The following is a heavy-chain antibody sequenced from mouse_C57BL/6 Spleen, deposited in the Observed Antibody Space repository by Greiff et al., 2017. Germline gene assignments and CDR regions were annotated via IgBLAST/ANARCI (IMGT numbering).Heavy chain of an antibody. V-gene: IGHV1-82*01. CDR1: GYAFSSSW. J-gene: IGHJ1*03. Sequence: QVQLKESGPELVKPGASVKISCKASGYAFSSSWMNWVKQRPGKGLEWIGRIYPGDGDTNYNGKFKGKATLTADKSSSTAYMQLSSLTSEDSAVYFCAREGFFDVWGTGTTVTVSS. CDR2: IYPGDGDT. CDR3: AREGFFDV.